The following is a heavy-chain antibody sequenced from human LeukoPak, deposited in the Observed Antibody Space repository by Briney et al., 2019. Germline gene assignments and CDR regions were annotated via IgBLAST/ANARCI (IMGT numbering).Heavy chain of an antibody. J-gene: IGHJ2*01. CDR3: ARPASRGVGRYFDL. D-gene: IGHD3-10*01. Sequence: GGSLRLSCAASGFTFSSYAMSWVRQAPGKGLEWVSTSTGSSRSTYYADSVRGRFTISRDNSKNTLYLQMNSLTAEDTAVYYCARPASRGVGRYFDLWGRGSLVTVSS. CDR2: STGSSRST. V-gene: IGHV3-23*01. CDR1: GFTFSSYA.